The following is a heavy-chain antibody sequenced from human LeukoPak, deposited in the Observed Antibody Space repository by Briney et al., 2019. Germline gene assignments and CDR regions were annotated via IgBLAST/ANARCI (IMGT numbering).Heavy chain of an antibody. J-gene: IGHJ5*02. CDR1: GFTFSSYG. V-gene: IGHV3-30*03. D-gene: IGHD6-19*01. CDR3: ARVKAVAGRSGWFDP. Sequence: GGSLRLSCAASGFTFSSYGMHWVRQAPGKGLEWVAVISYDGSNKYYADSVKGRFTISRDNSKNTLYLQMNSLRAEDTAVYYCARVKAVAGRSGWFDPWGQGTLVTVSS. CDR2: ISYDGSNK.